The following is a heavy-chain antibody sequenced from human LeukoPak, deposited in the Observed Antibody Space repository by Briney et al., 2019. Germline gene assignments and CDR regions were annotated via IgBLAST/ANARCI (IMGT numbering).Heavy chain of an antibody. J-gene: IGHJ4*02. CDR2: IWYDGSNK. Sequence: GRSLRLSCAASGFTFSSYGMHWVRRAPGKGLEWVAVIWYDGSNKYYADSVKGRFTISRDNSKNTPYLQMNSLRAEDTAVYYCARGEIDIVVVPAATNNFDYWGQGTLVTVSS. V-gene: IGHV3-33*01. CDR3: ARGEIDIVVVPAATNNFDY. CDR1: GFTFSSYG. D-gene: IGHD2-2*01.